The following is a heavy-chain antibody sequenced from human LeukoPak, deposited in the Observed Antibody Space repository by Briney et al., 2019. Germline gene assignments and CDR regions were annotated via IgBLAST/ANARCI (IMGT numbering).Heavy chain of an antibody. J-gene: IGHJ4*02. CDR2: IYYSGST. CDR3: ARHPSWDTPFDH. V-gene: IGHV4-59*08. Sequence: SETLSLTCTVSGGSISSYYWSWIRQPPGKGLEWIGYIYYSGSTNYNPSLKSRVTISVDTSKNQFSLKLSSVTAADTAVYYCARHPSWDTPFDHWGQGTLVTVSS. CDR1: GGSISSYY. D-gene: IGHD5-18*01.